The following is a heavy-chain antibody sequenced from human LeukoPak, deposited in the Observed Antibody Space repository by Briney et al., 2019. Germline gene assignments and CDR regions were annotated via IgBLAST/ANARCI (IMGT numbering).Heavy chain of an antibody. CDR2: IKRKTDGGTT. CDR3: TTDRGRTELPLFGY. Sequence: GGSLRLSCAASGFTFSNAWMSWVRQAPGKGREWVGRIKRKTDGGTTDYAAPVKGRFTISRDDSKNTLYLQMNSLKIEDTAVYYCTTDRGRTELPLFGYWGQGTLVTVSS. CDR1: GFTFSNAW. J-gene: IGHJ4*02. V-gene: IGHV3-15*01. D-gene: IGHD1-26*01.